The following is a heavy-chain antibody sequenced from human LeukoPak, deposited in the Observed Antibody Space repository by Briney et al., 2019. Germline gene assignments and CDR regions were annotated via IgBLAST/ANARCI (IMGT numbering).Heavy chain of an antibody. J-gene: IGHJ4*02. V-gene: IGHV3-23*01. Sequence: QSGGSLRLSCAASGFTFSSYVMTWVRQAPGKGLEWVSSISASGGSTFHADSVKGRFTISRDNSKDTLYLQMNSLRAEDTAVYYCARAGTTVVTPFDYWGQGTLVTVSS. CDR1: GFTFSSYV. D-gene: IGHD4-23*01. CDR2: ISASGGST. CDR3: ARAGTTVVTPFDY.